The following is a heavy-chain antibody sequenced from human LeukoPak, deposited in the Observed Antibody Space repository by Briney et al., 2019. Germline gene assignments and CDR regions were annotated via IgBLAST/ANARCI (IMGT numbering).Heavy chain of an antibody. CDR3: AGGWGYQLLLDY. Sequence: SSETLSLTCTVSSGSISSGRYYWSWIRQPAGKGLEWIGRIDVSGNTYYNPSLKSRVTISVDTSKNQFSLKLSSVTAADTAVYYCAGGWGYQLLLDYWGQGTLVTVSS. CDR2: IDVSGNT. V-gene: IGHV4-61*10. J-gene: IGHJ4*02. D-gene: IGHD2-2*01. CDR1: SGSISSGRYY.